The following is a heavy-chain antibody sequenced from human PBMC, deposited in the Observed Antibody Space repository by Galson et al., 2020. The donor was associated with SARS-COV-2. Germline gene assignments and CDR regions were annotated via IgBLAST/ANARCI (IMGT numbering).Heavy chain of an antibody. J-gene: IGHJ6*03. CDR1: GGSITSGGYS. V-gene: IGHV4-31*03. Sequence: SETLSLTCTVSGGSITSGGYSWSWIRQHPGKGLEWIGYMSDSGYTYYNPSLKSRVIISLDTSENQFSLKLSSVTAADTALYYCAREVSDCSGGSCYFPQYFYMDVWGKGTTVTVSS. CDR2: MSDSGYT. D-gene: IGHD2-15*01. CDR3: AREVSDCSGGSCYFPQYFYMDV.